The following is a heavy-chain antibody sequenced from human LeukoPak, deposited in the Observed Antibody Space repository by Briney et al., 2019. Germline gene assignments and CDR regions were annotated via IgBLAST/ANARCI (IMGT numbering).Heavy chain of an antibody. Sequence: SETLSLTCTVSGGSVSSGDYYWSWIRQPPGKGLEWIGYIYYSGSTYYNPSLKSRVTISVDTSKNQFSLKLSSVTAADTAVYYCARVNSSGWYAFKGGFDYWGQGTLVTVSS. CDR3: ARVNSSGWYAFKGGFDY. CDR1: GGSVSSGDYY. CDR2: IYYSGST. J-gene: IGHJ4*02. V-gene: IGHV4-30-4*08. D-gene: IGHD6-19*01.